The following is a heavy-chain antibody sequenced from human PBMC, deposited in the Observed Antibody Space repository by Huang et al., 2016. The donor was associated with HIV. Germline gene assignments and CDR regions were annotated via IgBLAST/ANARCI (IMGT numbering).Heavy chain of an antibody. CDR2: LYNRGNT. CDR3: ARHGRVAGHYYNNMDV. Sequence: LQLQESGPGLVKSSETLSLICTVSGGSISSSSYYWGWIRQPPGKGPEWIGRLYNRGNTYYNPPLKSRVTISVDTSKNQCSLKGNSVTAADTAVYYCARHGRVAGHYYNNMDVWGRGTTVTVSS. V-gene: IGHV4-39*01. J-gene: IGHJ6*02. D-gene: IGHD6-19*01. CDR1: GGSISSSSYY.